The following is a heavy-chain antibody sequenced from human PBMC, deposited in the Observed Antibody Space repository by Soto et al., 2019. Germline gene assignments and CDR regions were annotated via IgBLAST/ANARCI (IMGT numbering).Heavy chain of an antibody. J-gene: IGHJ5*02. V-gene: IGHV4-59*12. CDR3: ARGVAETDFYPWANWFDL. D-gene: IGHD6-19*01. CDR2: IFYTGST. Sequence: PSETLSLTCTVSGGSISRYFWSWIRQSPGKGLEWIGYIFYTGSTTYDPSLKSRVTISIDTSKNQFSLSLYSVTAADTAVYYCARGVAETDFYPWANWFDLWAREPWSPSPQ. CDR1: GGSISRYF.